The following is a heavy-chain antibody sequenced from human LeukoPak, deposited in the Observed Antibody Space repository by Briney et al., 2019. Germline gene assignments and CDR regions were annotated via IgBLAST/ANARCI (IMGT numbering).Heavy chain of an antibody. Sequence: ASVKVSCKASGYTFTSYAMNWVRQAPGQGLEWMGIINPSGGSTSYAQKFQGRVTMTRDTSTSTVYMELSSLRSEDTAVYYCARVDTAMALDYWGQGTLVTVSS. CDR2: INPSGGST. V-gene: IGHV1-46*01. D-gene: IGHD5-18*01. J-gene: IGHJ4*02. CDR1: GYTFTSYA. CDR3: ARVDTAMALDY.